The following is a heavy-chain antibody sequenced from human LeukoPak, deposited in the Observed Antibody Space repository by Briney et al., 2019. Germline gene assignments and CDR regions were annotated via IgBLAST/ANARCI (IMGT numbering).Heavy chain of an antibody. CDR1: GFTFSSFA. CDR2: ISPTYDI. Sequence: GGSLRLSCAASGFTFSSFAMNWVRQAPGKGLEWVSYISPTYDIYYSDSVRGRFTISRDNAENSLYLQMNSLRDEDTAVYYCARDHNWGFDYWGQGTLVAVSS. V-gene: IGHV3-48*02. J-gene: IGHJ4*02. D-gene: IGHD7-27*01. CDR3: ARDHNWGFDY.